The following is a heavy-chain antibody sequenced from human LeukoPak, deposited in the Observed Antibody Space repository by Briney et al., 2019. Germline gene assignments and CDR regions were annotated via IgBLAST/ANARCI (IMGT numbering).Heavy chain of an antibody. D-gene: IGHD6-13*01. CDR3: ARDTAARTGASDY. V-gene: IGHV3-21*01. CDR2: ISSSSSYI. CDR1: GFTFSSYS. Sequence: PGGSLRLSCAASGFTFSSYSMNWVRQAPGKGLEWVSSISSSSSYIYYADSVKGRFTISRDNAKNSLYLQMNSLRAEDTAVYYCARDTAARTGASDYWGQGTLVTVSS. J-gene: IGHJ4*02.